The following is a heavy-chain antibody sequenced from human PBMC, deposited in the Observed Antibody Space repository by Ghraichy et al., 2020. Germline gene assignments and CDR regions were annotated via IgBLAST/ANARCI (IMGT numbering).Heavy chain of an antibody. D-gene: IGHD3-10*01. J-gene: IGHJ6*02. V-gene: IGHV3-48*02. CDR3: AGDRGCGYCMDV. CDR1: GSMFRNCH. Sequence: GGSLRLSCAASGSMFRNCHMNWVRQAPGKGLEWLSYISSRGRAIYNADSVKGRFTISRDNAKNSLYLQMKSLRDEDTAVYYCAGDRGCGYCMDVWGRGTTVTVSS. CDR2: ISSRGRAI.